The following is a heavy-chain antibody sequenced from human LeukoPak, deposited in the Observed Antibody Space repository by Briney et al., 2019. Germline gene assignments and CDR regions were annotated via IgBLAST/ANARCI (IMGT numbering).Heavy chain of an antibody. CDR3: AREGDAGWFDP. CDR1: GGTFSSFA. V-gene: IGHV1-69*04. D-gene: IGHD3-16*01. CDR2: IIPILGIA. J-gene: IGHJ5*02. Sequence: SVKVSCKASGGTFSSFAISWVRQAPGQGLEWMGRIIPILGIANYAQKFQGRVTITADKSTSTAYMELSSLRSEDTAVYYCAREGDAGWFDPWGQGTLVTVSS.